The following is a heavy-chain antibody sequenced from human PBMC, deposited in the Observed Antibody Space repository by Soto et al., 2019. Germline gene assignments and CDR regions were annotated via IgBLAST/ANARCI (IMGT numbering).Heavy chain of an antibody. D-gene: IGHD2-2*01. CDR2: LNGNGDHT. J-gene: IGHJ5*02. CDR1: GFSFEKHA. V-gene: IGHV3-23*01. Sequence: PGGSLRLSCEGSGFSFEKHAMSWVRQAPGKGLEWVAGLNGNGDHTYYAPSVRGRFTISRDNSKKTVFLQMNSLRADDTGVYYCSRLHTLVVPAAFILATWGQGTRVTVSS. CDR3: SRLHTLVVPAAFILAT.